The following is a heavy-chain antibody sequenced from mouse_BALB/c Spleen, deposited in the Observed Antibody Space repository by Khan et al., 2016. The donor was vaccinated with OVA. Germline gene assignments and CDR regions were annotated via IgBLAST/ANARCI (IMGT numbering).Heavy chain of an antibody. CDR2: ISFSGST. CDR1: GYSITSDFA. CDR3: TRSVYYTYSYAMDY. J-gene: IGHJ4*01. D-gene: IGHD2-12*01. Sequence: EVQLQESGPGLVQPSQSLSLTCTVTGYSITSDFAWNWVRQFPGNKLEWMGYISFSGSTSYDPSLKSRLSITRDTSKNQFFLQLSSVTTEDTAIYYCTRSVYYTYSYAMDYWGQGISVTVSS. V-gene: IGHV3-2*02.